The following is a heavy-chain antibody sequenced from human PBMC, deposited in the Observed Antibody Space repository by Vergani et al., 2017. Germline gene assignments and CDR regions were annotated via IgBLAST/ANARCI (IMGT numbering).Heavy chain of an antibody. Sequence: EVQLVESGGGLIQPGGSLRLSCAASGSTVSSNYMSWVRQAPGKGLEWVTVIYSGGSTYYAHSVKGRVTISRDNSKNTVYLKMNSLRAEDTAVYYCASSVVTPRKVFDYWGQGTLVTVS. CDR2: IYSGGST. D-gene: IGHD4-23*01. CDR1: GSTVSSNY. V-gene: IGHV3-53*01. J-gene: IGHJ4*02. CDR3: ASSVVTPRKVFDY.